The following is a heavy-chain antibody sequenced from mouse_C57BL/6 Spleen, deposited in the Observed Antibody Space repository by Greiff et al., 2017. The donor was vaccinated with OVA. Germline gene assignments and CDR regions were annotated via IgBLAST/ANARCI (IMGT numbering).Heavy chain of an antibody. Sequence: EVKLMESGGGLVKPGGSLKLSCAASGFTFSDYGMHWVRQAPEKGLEWVAYISSGSSTIYYADTVKGRFTISRDNAKKTLFLQMTSLRSEDTAMYYCARAGSSFLDYWGQGTTLTVSS. CDR2: ISSGSSTI. D-gene: IGHD1-1*01. V-gene: IGHV5-17*01. CDR1: GFTFSDYG. J-gene: IGHJ2*01. CDR3: ARAGSSFLDY.